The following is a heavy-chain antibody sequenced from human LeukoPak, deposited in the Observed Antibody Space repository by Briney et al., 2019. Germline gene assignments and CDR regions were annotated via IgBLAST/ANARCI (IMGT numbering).Heavy chain of an antibody. CDR2: IYYSGST. V-gene: IGHV4-31*11. D-gene: IGHD5-24*01. CDR3: ASRRDGYTYDY. J-gene: IGHJ4*02. Sequence: SETLSLTCAVYGGSFSGYYWSWIRQHPGKGLEWIGYIYYSGSTYYNPSLKSRVTISVDTSKNQFSLKLSSVTAADTAVYYCASRRDGYTYDYWGQGTLVTVSS. CDR1: GGSFSGYY.